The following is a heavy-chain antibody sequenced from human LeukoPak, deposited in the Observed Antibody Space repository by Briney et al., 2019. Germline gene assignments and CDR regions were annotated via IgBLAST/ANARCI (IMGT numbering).Heavy chain of an antibody. Sequence: SETLSLTCSLSNKSISSYYWNWIRQSPGMGLEWIGYIYDSGSTNYNPSLKSRVTISLDTSKNQFSLKLSSVTAADTAVYYCARGGRGPFDYWGQGTLVTVSS. D-gene: IGHD2-15*01. J-gene: IGHJ4*02. CDR1: NKSISSYY. CDR3: ARGGRGPFDY. CDR2: IYDSGST. V-gene: IGHV4-59*01.